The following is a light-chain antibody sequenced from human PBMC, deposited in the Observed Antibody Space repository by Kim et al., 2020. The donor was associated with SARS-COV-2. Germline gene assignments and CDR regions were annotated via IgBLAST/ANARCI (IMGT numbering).Light chain of an antibody. Sequence: DIVMTQSPDSLAVSLGERATINCKSSQSILYSYNNNNYLAWYQQKAGQPPKLLIYWASTRESGVPDRFSGSGSGTDFTLTISSLQAEDVAVYYCQQYYDIPYTFGQGTKLEI. CDR1: QSILYSYNNNNY. CDR2: WAS. V-gene: IGKV4-1*01. CDR3: QQYYDIPYT. J-gene: IGKJ2*01.